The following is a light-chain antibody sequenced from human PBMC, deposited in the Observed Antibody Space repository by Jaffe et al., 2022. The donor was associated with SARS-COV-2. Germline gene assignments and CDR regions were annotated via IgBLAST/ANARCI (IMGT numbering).Light chain of an antibody. CDR2: AAS. Sequence: DIQMTQSPSSLSASVGDRVTITCRASQSIGSWLNWYQKKPGKAPNLLIYAASSLQSGVPPRFSGSGSGTDFTLTISSLQPEDFASYYCQQSYSIPFTFGPGTTVDIK. CDR3: QQSYSIPFT. CDR1: QSIGSW. J-gene: IGKJ3*01. V-gene: IGKV1-39*01.